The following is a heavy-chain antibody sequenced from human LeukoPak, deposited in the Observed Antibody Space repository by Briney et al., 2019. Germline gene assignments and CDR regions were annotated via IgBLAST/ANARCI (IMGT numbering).Heavy chain of an antibody. CDR1: GFTFSNYY. Sequence: PGGSLRLSCAASGFTFSNYYMNWVRQAPGKGLEWVSSISGSSSYIYYADSVKGRFTISRDNAKNSLYLQMNSLRAEDTAVYYCARDRGLNSYGLDYWGQGTLVTVSS. V-gene: IGHV3-21*01. J-gene: IGHJ4*02. CDR2: ISGSSSYI. CDR3: ARDRGLNSYGLDY. D-gene: IGHD5-18*01.